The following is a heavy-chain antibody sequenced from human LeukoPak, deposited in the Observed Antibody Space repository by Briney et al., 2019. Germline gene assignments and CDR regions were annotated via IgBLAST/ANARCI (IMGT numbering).Heavy chain of an antibody. CDR3: AKEQYDSSGYYLGGFDY. Sequence: GGSLRLSCAASGFTFDDYAMHWVRQAPGKGLEWVSGIGWNSGSIGYADSVKGRFTISRDNAKNSLYLQMNSLRAEDTALYYCAKEQYDSSGYYLGGFDYWGQGTLVTVSS. CDR1: GFTFDDYA. V-gene: IGHV3-9*01. J-gene: IGHJ4*02. CDR2: IGWNSGSI. D-gene: IGHD3-22*01.